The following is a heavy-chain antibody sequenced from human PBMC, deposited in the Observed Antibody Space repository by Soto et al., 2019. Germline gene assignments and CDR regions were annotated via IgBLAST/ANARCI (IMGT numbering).Heavy chain of an antibody. V-gene: IGHV4-31*03. Sequence: QVQLQESGPGLVKPSQTLSLTCSVPGVSINSGGYYWSWIRHHPGKGLEWIGYIYYTGHTFYNPSLKSRVAMSLDTSKNQFSLKLSSVTAADTAVYYCARGSQLERDALDIWGQGTMVTVSS. CDR1: GVSINSGGYY. J-gene: IGHJ3*02. CDR2: IYYTGHT. D-gene: IGHD1-1*01. CDR3: ARGSQLERDALDI.